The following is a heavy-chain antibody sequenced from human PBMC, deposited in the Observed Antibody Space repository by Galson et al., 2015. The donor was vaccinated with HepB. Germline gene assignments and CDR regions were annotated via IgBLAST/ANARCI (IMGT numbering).Heavy chain of an antibody. CDR1: GGTFSSYA. D-gene: IGHD3-3*01. V-gene: IGHV1-69*13. J-gene: IGHJ5*02. CDR3: ARDPLAYYDFWRPGWFDP. Sequence: SVKVSCKASGGTFSSYAISWVRQAPGQGLEWMGGIIPIFGTANYAQKFQGRVTITADESTSTAYMELSSLRSEDTAVYYCARDPLAYYDFWRPGWFDPWGQGTLVTVSS. CDR2: IIPIFGTA.